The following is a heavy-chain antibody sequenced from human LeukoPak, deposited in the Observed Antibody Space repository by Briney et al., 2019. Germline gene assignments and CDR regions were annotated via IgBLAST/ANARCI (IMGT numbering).Heavy chain of an antibody. D-gene: IGHD3-3*01. J-gene: IGHJ4*02. CDR1: GGTFSSYA. CDR2: IIPIFGTA. CDR3: ARVAYYDFWSGYWAPLDY. V-gene: IGHV1-69*13. Sequence: GASVTVSCKASGGTFSSYAISWVRQAPGQGLEWMGGIIPIFGTADYAQKFQGRVTITADESTSTAYMELNSLRSEDTAVYYCARVAYYDFWSGYWAPLDYWGQGTLVTVSS.